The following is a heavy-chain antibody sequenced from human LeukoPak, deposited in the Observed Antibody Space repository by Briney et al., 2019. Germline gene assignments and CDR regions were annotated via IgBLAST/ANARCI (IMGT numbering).Heavy chain of an antibody. Sequence: GASVKVSCKASGYTFTGYYMHWVRQAPGQGLEWMGWINPNSGGTNYAQKFQGRVTMTRDTSISTAYMELSRLRSDDTAVYYCARAPLSALWPYDYWGQGTLVTVSS. CDR3: ARAPLSALWPYDY. CDR1: GYTFTGYY. V-gene: IGHV1-2*02. J-gene: IGHJ4*02. D-gene: IGHD3-10*01. CDR2: INPNSGGT.